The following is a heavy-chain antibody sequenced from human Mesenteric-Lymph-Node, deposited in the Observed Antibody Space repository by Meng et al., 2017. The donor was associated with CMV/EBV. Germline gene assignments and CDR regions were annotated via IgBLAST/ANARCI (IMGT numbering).Heavy chain of an antibody. Sequence: SQTLSLTCAVYGGSFSGYYWSWIRQPPGKGLEWIGEINHSGSTNYNPSLKSRVTISADTSKNQFSLKLSSVTAADTAVYYCATRGWELPEDYWGQGTLVTVSS. J-gene: IGHJ4*02. CDR3: ATRGWELPEDY. CDR1: GGSFSGYY. CDR2: INHSGST. D-gene: IGHD1-26*01. V-gene: IGHV4-34*01.